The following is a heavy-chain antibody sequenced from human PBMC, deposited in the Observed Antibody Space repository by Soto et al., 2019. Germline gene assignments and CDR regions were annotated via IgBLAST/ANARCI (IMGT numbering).Heavy chain of an antibody. CDR2: VIPIFGAA. Sequence: QVQLVQSGAEVKKPGSSVKVFCKASGGTFSSYAFNWVRQAPGQGLEWMGGVIPIFGAANYAQNFQGRVTITADESTTTAYMELSSLRSEDTAVYYCARGREMGYWGQGTLVIVYS. CDR3: ARGREMGY. V-gene: IGHV1-69*12. J-gene: IGHJ4*02. CDR1: GGTFSSYA.